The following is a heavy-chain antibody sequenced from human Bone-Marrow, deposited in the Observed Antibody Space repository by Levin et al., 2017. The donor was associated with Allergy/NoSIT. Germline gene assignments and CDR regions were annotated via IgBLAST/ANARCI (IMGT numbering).Heavy chain of an antibody. V-gene: IGHV3-72*01. Sequence: LSLTCAASGFSFSDHFMDWVRQAPGKGLEWVGQIKTRGGSYTTEYAASVTGRFTISRDDSKNSLYLQMNSLKTEDTAVYYCTDAGQSVLPWGQGTLVTVSS. D-gene: IGHD2-8*01. CDR2: IKTRGGSYTT. J-gene: IGHJ5*02. CDR1: GFSFSDHF. CDR3: TDAGQSVLP.